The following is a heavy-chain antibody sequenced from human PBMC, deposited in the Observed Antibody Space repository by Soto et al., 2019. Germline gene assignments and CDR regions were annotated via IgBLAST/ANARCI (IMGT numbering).Heavy chain of an antibody. D-gene: IGHD6-13*01. V-gene: IGHV1-69*13. Sequence: SVKVSCKASGGTFSSYAISWVRQAPGQGLEWMGGIIPIFGTANYAQKFQGRVTITADESTSTAYMELSSLRSEDTAVYYCARHIAAAVPYFDYWGQGTLVTVSS. CDR2: IIPIFGTA. J-gene: IGHJ4*02. CDR3: ARHIAAAVPYFDY. CDR1: GGTFSSYA.